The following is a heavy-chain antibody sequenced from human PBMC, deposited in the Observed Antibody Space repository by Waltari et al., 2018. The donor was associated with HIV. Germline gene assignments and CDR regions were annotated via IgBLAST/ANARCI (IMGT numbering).Heavy chain of an antibody. Sequence: EVQLVESGGGSVKPGGSLRLSCAASGFGFSYAWMNWVRQAPGKVLEGVGRIKSKTDGGTTDYAAAVNGRVSISRDDEKNTVHLQMNSLKTEDTAVYYCTTDLWEGDTLDRNCWGQGTLVTVSS. CDR3: TTDLWEGDTLDRNC. D-gene: IGHD1-26*01. V-gene: IGHV3-15*01. CDR1: GFGFSYAW. J-gene: IGHJ4*02. CDR2: IKSKTDGGTT.